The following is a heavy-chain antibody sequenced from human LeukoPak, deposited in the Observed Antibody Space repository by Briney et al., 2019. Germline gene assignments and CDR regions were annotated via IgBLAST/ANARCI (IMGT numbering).Heavy chain of an antibody. CDR1: GFTFTSSA. CDR2: IVVGSGNT. Sequence: GASVKVSCKASGFTFTSSAVQWVRQARGQRLEWIGWIVVGSGNTNYAQKFQERVTITRDMSTSTAYMELSSLRSEDTAVYYCVIAYYDFWSGPPPGMDVWGQGTLVTVSS. D-gene: IGHD3-3*01. CDR3: VIAYYDFWSGPPPGMDV. V-gene: IGHV1-58*01. J-gene: IGHJ4*02.